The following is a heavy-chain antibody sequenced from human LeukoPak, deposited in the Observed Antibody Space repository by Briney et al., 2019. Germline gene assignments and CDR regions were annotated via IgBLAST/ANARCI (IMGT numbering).Heavy chain of an antibody. J-gene: IGHJ4*02. D-gene: IGHD6-25*01. CDR1: GGSISSSSYY. CDR2: IYYSGST. V-gene: IGHV4-39*01. Sequence: SETLSLTCTVSGGSISSSSYYWGWIRQPPGKGLEWIGSIYYSGSTYYNPSLKSRVTISVDTSKNQFSLKLSSVTAADTAVYYCARLTQRQRFEDYWGQGTLVTVSS. CDR3: ARLTQRQRFEDY.